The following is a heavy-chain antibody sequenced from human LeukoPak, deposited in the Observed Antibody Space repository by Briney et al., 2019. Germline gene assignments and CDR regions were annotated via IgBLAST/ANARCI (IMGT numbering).Heavy chain of an antibody. D-gene: IGHD5-12*01. CDR1: GFTFSSYA. CDR3: AKEKTLIRQKRIQWLRLGQSFYFDY. J-gene: IGHJ4*02. V-gene: IGHV3-23*01. CDR2: ISGSGGST. Sequence: PGGSLRLSCAASGFTFSSYAMSWVRQAPGKGLEWVSAISGSGGSTNYADSVKGRFTISRDNSKNTLYLQMNSLRAEDTAVYYCAKEKTLIRQKRIQWLRLGQSFYFDYWGQGTLVTVSS.